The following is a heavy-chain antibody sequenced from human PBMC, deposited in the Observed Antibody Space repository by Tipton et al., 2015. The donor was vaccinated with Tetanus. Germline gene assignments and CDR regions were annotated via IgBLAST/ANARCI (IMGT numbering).Heavy chain of an antibody. D-gene: IGHD6-13*01. CDR2: IYYSGST. V-gene: IGHV4-59*01. CDR3: ARSEQQPVRGYYYYYYMDV. Sequence: GSLRLSCTVSGGSISSYYWSWIRQPPGKGLEWIGYIYYSGSTNYNPSLKSRVTISVDTSKNQFSLKLSSVTAADTAVYYCARSEQQPVRGYYYYYYMDVWGKGTTVTVSS. J-gene: IGHJ6*03. CDR1: GGSISSYY.